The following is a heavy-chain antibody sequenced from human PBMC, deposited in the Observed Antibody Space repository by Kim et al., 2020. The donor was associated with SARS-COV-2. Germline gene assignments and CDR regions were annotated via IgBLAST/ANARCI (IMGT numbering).Heavy chain of an antibody. Sequence: VKGRFTISRDNVKNTLYLQMNSLRAGDTAVYYCARDQQLCDVYYYSGVDDWGQGTPVTVSS. CDR3: ARDQQLCDVYYYSGVDD. J-gene: IGHJ6*02. V-gene: IGHV3-30*01. D-gene: IGHD5-18*01.